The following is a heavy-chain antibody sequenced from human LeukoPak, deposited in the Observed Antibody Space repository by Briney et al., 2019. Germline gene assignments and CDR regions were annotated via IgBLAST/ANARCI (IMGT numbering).Heavy chain of an antibody. CDR3: ARGPLLWFGELYFDY. Sequence: PGGSLRLSCAASGFTVSSNYMSWVRQVPGKGLEWVSILYIDRSTYYADSVKGRFTISRDNAKNSLYLQMNSLRAEDTAVYYCARGPLLWFGELYFDYWGQGTLVTVSS. CDR2: LYIDRST. V-gene: IGHV3-66*01. CDR1: GFTVSSNY. D-gene: IGHD3-10*01. J-gene: IGHJ4*02.